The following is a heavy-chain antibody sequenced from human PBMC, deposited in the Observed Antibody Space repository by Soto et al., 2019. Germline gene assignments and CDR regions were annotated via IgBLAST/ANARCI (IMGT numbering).Heavy chain of an antibody. CDR1: GGSISRGGYY. CDR3: ARDSLTPHYYDSSGYLVDWFDP. Sequence: SDTLSLTCTVSGGSISRGGYYCSWIRQHPGKGLEWIGYIYYSGSTNYNPSLKSRVTISVDTSKNQFSLKLSSVTAADTAVYYCARDSLTPHYYDSSGYLVDWFDPWGQGTLVTVSS. J-gene: IGHJ5*02. D-gene: IGHD3-22*01. V-gene: IGHV4-61*08. CDR2: IYYSGST.